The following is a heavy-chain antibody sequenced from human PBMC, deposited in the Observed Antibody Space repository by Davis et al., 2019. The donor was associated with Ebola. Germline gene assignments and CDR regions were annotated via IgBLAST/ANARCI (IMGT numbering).Heavy chain of an antibody. CDR2: ISYDGSNK. Sequence: PGGSLRLSCAASGFTFSSYGMHWVRQAPGKGLEWVAVISYDGSNKYYADSVKGRFTISRDNSKNTLYLQMSSLRAEDTAVYYCVKDPRSTIFGVVITDYYYYGMDVWGQGTTVTVSS. J-gene: IGHJ6*02. D-gene: IGHD3-3*01. CDR1: GFTFSSYG. CDR3: VKDPRSTIFGVVITDYYYYGMDV. V-gene: IGHV3-30*18.